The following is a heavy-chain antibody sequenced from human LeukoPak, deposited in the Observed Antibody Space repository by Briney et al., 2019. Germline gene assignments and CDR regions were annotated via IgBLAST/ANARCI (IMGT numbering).Heavy chain of an antibody. V-gene: IGHV4-30-2*03. D-gene: IGHD3-22*01. CDR2: IYHSGST. CDR3: ARQGKARRTMIVAPADY. J-gene: IGHJ4*02. Sequence: TSETLSLTCAVSGGSISSGGYSWSWIRQPPGKGLEWIGYIYHSGSTYYNPSLKSRVTISVDTSKNQFSLKLSSVTAADTAVYYCARQGKARRTMIVAPADYWGQGTLVTVSS. CDR1: GGSISSGGYS.